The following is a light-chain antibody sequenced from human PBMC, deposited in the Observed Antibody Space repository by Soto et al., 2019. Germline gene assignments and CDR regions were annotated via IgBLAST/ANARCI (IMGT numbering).Light chain of an antibody. CDR1: QSISKW. CDR2: DAS. V-gene: IGKV1-5*01. CDR3: QQYNNYRT. Sequence: DIQITQSPSTLSASVGDRVTITCRASQSISKWLAWYQQKPGKAPNLLIYDASSFESGAPSRFSGSGSGTEFTLTITSLQPDDLATYYCQQYNNYRTFGQGTKVDIK. J-gene: IGKJ1*01.